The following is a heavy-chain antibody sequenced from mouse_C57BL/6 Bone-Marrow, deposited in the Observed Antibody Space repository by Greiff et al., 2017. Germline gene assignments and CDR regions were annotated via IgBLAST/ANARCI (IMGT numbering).Heavy chain of an antibody. CDR3: ARGITTVFDY. D-gene: IGHD1-1*01. Sequence: QVQLQQSGAELARSGASVKLSCKASGYTFTSYGISWVKQRTGQGLEWIGEIYPRSGNTYYNEKFKGKATLTADKSSSTAYMEIRSLTSEDSAVYFCARGITTVFDYWGQGTTLTVSS. V-gene: IGHV1-81*01. CDR2: IYPRSGNT. J-gene: IGHJ2*01. CDR1: GYTFTSYG.